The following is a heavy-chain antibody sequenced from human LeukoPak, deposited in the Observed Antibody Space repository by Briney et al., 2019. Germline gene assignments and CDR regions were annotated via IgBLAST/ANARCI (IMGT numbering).Heavy chain of an antibody. CDR1: GFPFDDYV. D-gene: IGHD6-13*01. Sequence: GGPLRLSCAASGFPFDDYVMSWVRQAPGKGLEWVSGINWNGGSTGYADSMKGRFTISRDNAKNSLYLQMNSLRAEDTAFYYCARDFDPLVAAAGGGAFDIWGQGTMVTVSS. CDR3: ARDFDPLVAAAGGGAFDI. CDR2: INWNGGST. V-gene: IGHV3-20*04. J-gene: IGHJ3*02.